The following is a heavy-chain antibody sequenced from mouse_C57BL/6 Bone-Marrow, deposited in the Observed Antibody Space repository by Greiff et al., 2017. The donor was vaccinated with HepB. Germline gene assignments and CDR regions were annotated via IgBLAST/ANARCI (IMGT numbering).Heavy chain of an antibody. CDR3: ARGGIYDGYYVFDY. CDR1: GYAFSSSW. V-gene: IGHV1-82*01. J-gene: IGHJ2*01. CDR2: IYPGDGDT. Sequence: QVQLQQSGPELVKPGASVKISCKASGYAFSSSWMNWVKQRPGKGLEWIGRIYPGDGDTNYNGKFKGKATLTADKSSSTAYMQLSSLTSEDSAVYFCARGGIYDGYYVFDYWGQGTTLTVSS. D-gene: IGHD2-3*01.